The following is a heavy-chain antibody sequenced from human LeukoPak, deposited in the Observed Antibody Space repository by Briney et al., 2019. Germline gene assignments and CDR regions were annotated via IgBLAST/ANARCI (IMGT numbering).Heavy chain of an antibody. Sequence: SETLSLTCTVSGGSISSYYWSWIRQPPGKGLEWIGYIYYSGSTNYNPSLKSRVTISVDTSKNQFSLKLSSVTAADTAVYYCARDRSIAAEANAFDIWGQGTMVTVSS. CDR3: ARDRSIAAEANAFDI. J-gene: IGHJ3*02. CDR1: GGSISSYY. V-gene: IGHV4-59*01. D-gene: IGHD6-13*01. CDR2: IYYSGST.